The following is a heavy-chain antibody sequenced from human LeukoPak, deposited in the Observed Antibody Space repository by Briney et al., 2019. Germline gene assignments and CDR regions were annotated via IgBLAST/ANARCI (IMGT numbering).Heavy chain of an antibody. CDR3: ARVRGYYYDSSGYNAFDI. D-gene: IGHD3-22*01. V-gene: IGHV4-59*01. CDR2: IYYSGST. CDR1: GGSISSYY. J-gene: IGHJ3*02. Sequence: SETLSLTCPVSGGSISSYYWSWIRQPPGKGLEWIGYIYYSGSTNYNPSLKSRVTISVDTSKYQFSLKLSSVTAADTAVYYCARVRGYYYDSSGYNAFDIWGQGTMVTVSS.